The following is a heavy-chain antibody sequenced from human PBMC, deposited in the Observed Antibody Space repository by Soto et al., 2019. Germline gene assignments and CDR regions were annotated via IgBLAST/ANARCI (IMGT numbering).Heavy chain of an antibody. Sequence: QVQLQESGPGLVKPSQTLSLTCTVSGDSISRGGYYWNWIRQHPRKGLEWIGYIYHSGSTNYNPSLKSRVTISVDTSKNHLSLELSSVTAADTAIYYCARDGAGAYGLWWFAPWGQGILVTVSS. CDR2: IYHSGST. J-gene: IGHJ5*02. V-gene: IGHV4-31*03. CDR3: ARDGAGAYGLWWFAP. D-gene: IGHD2-21*01. CDR1: GDSISRGGYY.